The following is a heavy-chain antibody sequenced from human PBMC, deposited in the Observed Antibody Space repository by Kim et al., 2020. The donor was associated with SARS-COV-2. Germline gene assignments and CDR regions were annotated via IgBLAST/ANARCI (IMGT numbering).Heavy chain of an antibody. CDR3: AKDFRYDYYGSWSYLDY. CDR2: ISWDRGSI. CDR1: GFTFGDYA. Sequence: GGSLRLSCAASGFTFGDYAMHWVRQAPGKGLEWVSGISWDRGSICYADSVKGRFTISRDNAKNSLYLQMNSLRAEDTALYYCAKDFRYDYYGSWSYLDYWGQGTLVTVSS. V-gene: IGHV3-9*01. D-gene: IGHD3-10*01. J-gene: IGHJ4*02.